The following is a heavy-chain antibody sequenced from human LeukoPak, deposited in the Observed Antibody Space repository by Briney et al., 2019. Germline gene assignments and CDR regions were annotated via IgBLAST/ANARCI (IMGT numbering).Heavy chain of an antibody. Sequence: GALRLSCAASGFTFSSYAMHWVRQAPGEGLEWVAVISYDGSNKYYADSVKGRFTISRDNSKNTLYLQMNSLRAEDTAVYYCARDIAPSDYYDSSGYHSPPDYWGQGTLVTVSS. V-gene: IGHV3-30-3*01. J-gene: IGHJ4*02. CDR3: ARDIAPSDYYDSSGYHSPPDY. D-gene: IGHD3-22*01. CDR1: GFTFSSYA. CDR2: ISYDGSNK.